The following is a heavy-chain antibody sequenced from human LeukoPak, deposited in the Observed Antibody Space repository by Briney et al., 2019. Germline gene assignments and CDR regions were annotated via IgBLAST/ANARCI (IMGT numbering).Heavy chain of an antibody. V-gene: IGHV3-64*01. D-gene: IGHD5-24*01. CDR3: ARAGRDGYNFGYDY. CDR1: GFTFSSYE. CDR2: ISSNGGST. J-gene: IGHJ4*02. Sequence: PGGSLRLSCAASGFTFSSYEMNWVRQAPGKGLEYVSAISSNGGSTYYANSVKGRFTISRDNSKNTLYLQMGSLRAEDMAVYYCARAGRDGYNFGYDYWGQGTLVTVSS.